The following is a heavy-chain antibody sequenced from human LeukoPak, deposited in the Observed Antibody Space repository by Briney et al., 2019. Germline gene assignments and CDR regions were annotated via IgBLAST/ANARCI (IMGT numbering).Heavy chain of an antibody. D-gene: IGHD4-11*01. Sequence: SETLSLTCAVYGGSFSGYYWSWIRQPPGKGLEWIGEINHSGSTNYNPSLKSRVTISVDTSKNQFSLKLSSVTAAETAVYYCARGSGFSKPYYYYYMDVWGKGTTVTVSS. CDR3: ARGSGFSKPYYYYYMDV. CDR1: GGSFSGYY. CDR2: INHSGST. J-gene: IGHJ6*03. V-gene: IGHV4-34*01.